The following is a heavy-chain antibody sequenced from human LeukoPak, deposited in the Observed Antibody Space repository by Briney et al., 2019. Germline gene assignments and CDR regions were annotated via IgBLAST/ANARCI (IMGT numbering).Heavy chain of an antibody. Sequence: ASVKVSCKASGYTLTAHYMHWVRQAPGQGLEWMGRINPNSGDTNYAQKFQGRVTMTRDTSISTAYMDLSRPTSDDTAVYYCARPYGSGSFDNWFDPWGQGTLVIVSS. CDR3: ARPYGSGSFDNWFDP. CDR2: INPNSGDT. CDR1: GYTLTAHY. D-gene: IGHD3-10*01. J-gene: IGHJ5*02. V-gene: IGHV1-2*06.